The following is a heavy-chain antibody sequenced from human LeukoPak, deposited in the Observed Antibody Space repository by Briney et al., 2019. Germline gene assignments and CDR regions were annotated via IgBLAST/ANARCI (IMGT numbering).Heavy chain of an antibody. CDR2: IKRDGSEK. J-gene: IGHJ3*02. V-gene: IGHV3-7*01. CDR3: ARVNGDFWSGYRGNDAFDI. Sequence: PGGSLRLSCAASGFTFSSYWMSWVRQAPGKGLEWVANIKRDGSEKYYVDSVKGRFTISRDNAKNSLYLQMNSLRAEDTAVYYCARVNGDFWSGYRGNDAFDIWGQGTMVTVSS. D-gene: IGHD3-3*01. CDR1: GFTFSSYW.